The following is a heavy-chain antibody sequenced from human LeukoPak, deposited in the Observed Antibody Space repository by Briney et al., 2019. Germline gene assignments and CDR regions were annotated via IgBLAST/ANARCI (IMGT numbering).Heavy chain of an antibody. CDR3: AREDIVLNWFDP. CDR2: ITSSSSAI. D-gene: IGHD2-15*01. CDR1: GFTFSSYS. Sequence: GGSLRLSCAASGFTFSSYSMNWVRQAPGKGLEWVSSITSSSSAIYYADSVKGRFTISRDNAKNSLYLQMNSLRAEDTAVYYCAREDIVLNWFDPWGQGTLVTVSS. V-gene: IGHV3-21*04. J-gene: IGHJ5*02.